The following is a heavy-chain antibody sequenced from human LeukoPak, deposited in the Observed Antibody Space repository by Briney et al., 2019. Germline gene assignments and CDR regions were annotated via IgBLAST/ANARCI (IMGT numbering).Heavy chain of an antibody. CDR2: MNPNSGNT. V-gene: IGHV1-8*03. D-gene: IGHD2-2*02. J-gene: IGHJ3*02. CDR3: ARGRYCSSTSCYRLAAFDI. CDR1: GYTFTSYD. Sequence: ASVKVSCKASGYTFTSYDINWVRQATGQGLEWMGWMNPNSGNTGYAQKFQGRVTITRNTSISTAYMELSSLRSEDTAVYYCARGRYCSSTSCYRLAAFDIWGQGTVVTVSS.